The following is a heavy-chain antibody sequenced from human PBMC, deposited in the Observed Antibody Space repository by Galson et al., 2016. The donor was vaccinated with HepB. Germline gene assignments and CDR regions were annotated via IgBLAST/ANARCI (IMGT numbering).Heavy chain of an antibody. D-gene: IGHD3-16*01. CDR2: IIPILKTA. J-gene: IGHJ5*02. V-gene: IGHV1-69*13. CDR1: GYSFSDYY. Sequence: SVKVSCKASGYSFSDYYMHWVRQAPGQGLEWMGGIIPILKTANYAQKFQGRVTITADELANTAYMELNSLTSDDTAIYYCARHHHYESVWGTYTSLRFDPRGQGTLVIVSS. CDR3: ARHHHYESVWGTYTSLRFDP.